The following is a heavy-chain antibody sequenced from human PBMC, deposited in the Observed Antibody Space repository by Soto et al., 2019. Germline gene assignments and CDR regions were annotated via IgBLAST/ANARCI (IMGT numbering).Heavy chain of an antibody. D-gene: IGHD2-15*01. J-gene: IGHJ4*02. CDR2: IDSDGSST. CDR3: TRWSSDQPFDS. V-gene: IGHV3-74*01. CDR1: GFTLITYW. Sequence: WGSLRLSCSASGFTLITYWMHWVRQAPGKGLLWVSRIDSDGSSTTYADSVKGRFTVSRDNAKNTVFLQMNSLRAEDTAVYYCTRWSSDQPFDSWGQGTPVTVSS.